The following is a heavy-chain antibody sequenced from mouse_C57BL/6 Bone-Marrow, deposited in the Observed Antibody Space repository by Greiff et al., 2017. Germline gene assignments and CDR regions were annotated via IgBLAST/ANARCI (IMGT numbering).Heavy chain of an antibody. V-gene: IGHV1-78*01. Sequence: VQLQQSDAELVKPGASVKISCTVSGYTFTDHTIHWMKQRPEQGLEWIGYIHPRDGSTNYNEKFKGKATLTAYKSSSTDYLQLNSLTSEDSAIYLYARAGYCGRSDQFAYWGQGTLVTVSA. CDR3: ARAGYCGRSDQFAY. D-gene: IGHD1-1*01. J-gene: IGHJ3*01. CDR1: GYTFTDHT. CDR2: IHPRDGST.